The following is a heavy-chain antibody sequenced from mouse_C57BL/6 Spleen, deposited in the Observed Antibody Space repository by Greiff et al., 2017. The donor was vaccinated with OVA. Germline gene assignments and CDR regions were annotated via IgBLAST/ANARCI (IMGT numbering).Heavy chain of an antibody. V-gene: IGHV5-4*03. CDR2: ISDGGSYT. J-gene: IGHJ1*03. CDR1: GFTFSSYA. D-gene: IGHD1-1*01. CDR3: ARGSSSYWYFGV. Sequence: EVMLVESGGGLVKPGGSLKLSCAASGFTFSSYAMSWVRQTPEKRLEWVATISDGGSYTYYPDNVKGRFTISRDNAKNNMYLQMSHLKSEDTAVYYCARGSSSYWYFGVWGTGTTVTVSS.